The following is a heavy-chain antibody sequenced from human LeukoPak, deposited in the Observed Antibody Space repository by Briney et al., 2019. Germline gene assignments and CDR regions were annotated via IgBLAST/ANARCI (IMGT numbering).Heavy chain of an antibody. Sequence: ASVKVSCKASGYTLTDYGISWVRQAPGQGLEWMGWISTHNGNTNYAQKFHGRVTMTTDTSTSTAYMELRSLRSDDTAVYYCARENRGYDLGYYYYMDVWGKGTTVTVPS. CDR3: ARENRGYDLGYYYYMDV. J-gene: IGHJ6*03. D-gene: IGHD5-12*01. CDR2: ISTHNGNT. V-gene: IGHV1-18*01. CDR1: GYTLTDYG.